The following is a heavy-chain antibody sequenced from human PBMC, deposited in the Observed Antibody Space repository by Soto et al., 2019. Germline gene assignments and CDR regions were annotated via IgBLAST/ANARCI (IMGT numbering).Heavy chain of an antibody. V-gene: IGHV1-46*03. CDR2: INPSAGST. Sequence: ASVKVSCKASGYTFTNYYMHWVRQAPGQGLEWMGVINPSAGSTTYAQQFQDRVTMTRDTSTSTVYMELSSLRSEDTAVYYCARGRGTDNWFGPWGQGTLVTVSS. CDR3: ARGRGTDNWFGP. J-gene: IGHJ5*02. CDR1: GYTFTNYY.